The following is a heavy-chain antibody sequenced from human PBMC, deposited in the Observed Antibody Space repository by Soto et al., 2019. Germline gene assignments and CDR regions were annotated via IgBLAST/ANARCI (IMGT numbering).Heavy chain of an antibody. J-gene: IGHJ4*02. V-gene: IGHV3-23*01. CDR3: AKVIVPGGGDQYYFDY. D-gene: IGHD2-21*01. CDR1: GFTFSSYA. CDR2: ISGSGAST. Sequence: EVQLLESGGGLVQPGGSLRLSCAASGFTFSSYAMSWVRQAPGKGLEWVSAISGSGASTYYADSVKGRLTISRDNAKNTLYLQMNTLRAEDTAVYYCAKVIVPGGGDQYYFDYWGQGTLVTVSS.